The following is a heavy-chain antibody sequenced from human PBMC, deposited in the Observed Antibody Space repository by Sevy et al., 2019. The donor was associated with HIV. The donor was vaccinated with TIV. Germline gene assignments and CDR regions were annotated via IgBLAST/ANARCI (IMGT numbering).Heavy chain of an antibody. D-gene: IGHD5-18*01. CDR3: VREGLGGFSYSLDC. Sequence: GGSLRLSCAASGFTFSSYWMSWVRQAPGKGLEWVATMKEDGSEKYYVDSVKGRFTISRDNAKNSLYGQMNSLRAEDMAVYYCVREGLGGFSYSLDCWGQGTLVTVSS. CDR2: MKEDGSEK. CDR1: GFTFSSYW. J-gene: IGHJ4*02. V-gene: IGHV3-7*01.